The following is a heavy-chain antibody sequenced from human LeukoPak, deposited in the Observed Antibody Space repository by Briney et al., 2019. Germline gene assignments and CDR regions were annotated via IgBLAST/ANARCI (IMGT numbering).Heavy chain of an antibody. CDR2: IIPILGIA. CDR1: GGTFSSYA. CDR3: ARVLGDYGDYGSGAFDI. D-gene: IGHD4-17*01. J-gene: IGHJ3*02. Sequence: SVKVSCKASGGTFSSYAISWVRQAPGQGLEWMGRIIPILGIANYAQKFQGRVTITADKSTSTAYMELSSLRSEDTAVYYCARVLGDYGDYGSGAFDIWGQGTMVTVSS. V-gene: IGHV1-69*04.